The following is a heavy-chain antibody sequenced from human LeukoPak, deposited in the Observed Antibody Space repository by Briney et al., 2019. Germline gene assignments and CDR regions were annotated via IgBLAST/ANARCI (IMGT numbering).Heavy chain of an antibody. Sequence: SGGSLRLSCAASGFTFSSYGMHWVRQAPGKGLEWVAVISYDGSNKYYADSVKGRFTISRDNSKNTLYLQMNSLRAEDTAVYYCAKDRGMVATYWYFDLWGRGTLVTVSS. V-gene: IGHV3-30*18. CDR3: AKDRGMVATYWYFDL. CDR2: ISYDGSNK. D-gene: IGHD5-12*01. J-gene: IGHJ2*01. CDR1: GFTFSSYG.